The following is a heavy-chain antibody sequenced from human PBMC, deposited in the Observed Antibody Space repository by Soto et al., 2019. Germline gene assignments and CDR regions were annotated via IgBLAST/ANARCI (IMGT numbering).Heavy chain of an antibody. Sequence: EVQLVESGGGLVKPGGSLRLSCAASGFTFSSYSMNWVRQAPGKGLEWVSSISSSSSYIYYADSVKGRFTISRDNAKNSLYLQMNSLRAEDTAVYYCSGDVSTVQTGGAFDIWGQGTMVTVSS. D-gene: IGHD4-17*01. V-gene: IGHV3-21*01. CDR1: GFTFSSYS. CDR3: SGDVSTVQTGGAFDI. CDR2: ISSSSSYI. J-gene: IGHJ3*02.